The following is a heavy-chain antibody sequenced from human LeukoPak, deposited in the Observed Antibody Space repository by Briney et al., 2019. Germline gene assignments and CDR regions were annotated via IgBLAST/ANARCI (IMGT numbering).Heavy chain of an antibody. J-gene: IGHJ6*03. D-gene: IGHD2-15*01. Sequence: ASVKVSCKASGYTFTSYGISWVRQAPGQGLEWMGGIIPIFGTANYAQKFQGRVTITADKSTSTAYMELSSLRSEDTAVYYCAREPFPYCSGGSCYSFRGYYYYYMDVWGKGTTVTVSS. CDR2: IIPIFGTA. CDR3: AREPFPYCSGGSCYSFRGYYYYYMDV. V-gene: IGHV1-69*06. CDR1: GYTFTSYG.